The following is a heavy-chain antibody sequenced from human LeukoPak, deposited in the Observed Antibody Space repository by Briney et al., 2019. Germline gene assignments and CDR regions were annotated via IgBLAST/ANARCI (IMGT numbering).Heavy chain of an antibody. J-gene: IGHJ2*01. CDR1: GGSISSYS. Sequence: PSETLSLTCTVSGGSISSYSWSWIRQPPGKGLEWIGYIYDSGSTNHNPSLKSRVTISVDTSKNQFSLKLSSATAADTAVYYCARQDTAMVRGIHWYFDLWGRGTLVTVSS. CDR3: ARQDTAMVRGIHWYFDL. CDR2: IYDSGST. D-gene: IGHD5-18*01. V-gene: IGHV4-59*08.